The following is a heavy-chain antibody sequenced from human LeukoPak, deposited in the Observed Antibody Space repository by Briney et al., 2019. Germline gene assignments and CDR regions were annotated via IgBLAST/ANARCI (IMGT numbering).Heavy chain of an antibody. D-gene: IGHD2-2*01. Sequence: LRLSCAASGFTFSSYGMHWVRQAPGKGLEWVAVISYDGSNKYYADSVKGRFTISRDNSKNTLYLQMNSLRAEDTAVYYCAFTTFDYWGQGTLVTVSS. CDR3: AFTTFDY. V-gene: IGHV3-30*03. CDR1: GFTFSSYG. J-gene: IGHJ4*02. CDR2: ISYDGSNK.